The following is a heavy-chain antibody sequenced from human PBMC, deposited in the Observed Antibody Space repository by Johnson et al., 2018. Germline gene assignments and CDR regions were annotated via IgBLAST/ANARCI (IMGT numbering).Heavy chain of an antibody. CDR2: IWPGDSDT. CDR1: GYSFTNTW. D-gene: IGHD2-21*02. J-gene: IGHJ6*04. CDR3: AKQRERVTSYMDV. Sequence: VQLVESGAEVKKPGESLKISCKGSGYSFTNTWIGWVRQMPGEGLEWMGIIWPGDSDTKYSPSFQGQVTISADRSISTVYLQWSSLKASDTAIYYCAKQRERVTSYMDVWGKGTTVTVSS. V-gene: IGHV5-51*01.